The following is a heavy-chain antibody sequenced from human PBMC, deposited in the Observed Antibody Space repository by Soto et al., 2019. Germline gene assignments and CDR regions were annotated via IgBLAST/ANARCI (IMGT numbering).Heavy chain of an antibody. CDR3: AKGPTIFGVVITFEYYYGMDV. CDR1: GFILSSSA. D-gene: IGHD3-3*01. Sequence: LRLSCAASGFILSSSAMSWVRQAPGKGLEWVSAISGSGTSTYYADSVKGRFTISGDNSKNTVYLQMNSLRAEDSAVYYCAKGPTIFGVVITFEYYYGMDVWGQGTTVTVSS. CDR2: ISGSGTST. V-gene: IGHV3-23*01. J-gene: IGHJ6*02.